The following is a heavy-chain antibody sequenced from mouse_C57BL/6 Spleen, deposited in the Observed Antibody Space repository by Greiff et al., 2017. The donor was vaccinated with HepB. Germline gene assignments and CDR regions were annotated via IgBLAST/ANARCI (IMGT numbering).Heavy chain of an antibody. V-gene: IGHV6-3*01. J-gene: IGHJ2*01. CDR3: TGGYFDY. CDR1: GFTFSNYW. Sequence: EVKLMESGGGLVQPGGSMKLSCVASGFTFSNYWMNWVRQSPEKGLEWVAQIRLKSDNYATHYAESVKGSFTISRDDSKSSVYLQMNKFRAEDTGIYYCTGGYFDYWGQGTTLTVSS. CDR2: IRLKSDNYAT.